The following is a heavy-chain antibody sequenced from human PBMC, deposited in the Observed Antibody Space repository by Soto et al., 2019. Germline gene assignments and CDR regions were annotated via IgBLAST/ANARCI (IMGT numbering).Heavy chain of an antibody. D-gene: IGHD3-10*01. CDR1: GFTFSSYG. Sequence: QVQLVESGGGVVQPGRSLRLSCAASGFTFSSYGMHWVRQAPGKGLEWVAVISYDGSNKYYADSVKGRFTISRDNSKNTLYLQMNSLRAEDTAVYYCAKPRQVLWFGELLSQGFDPWGQGTLVTVSS. CDR3: AKPRQVLWFGELLSQGFDP. V-gene: IGHV3-30*18. CDR2: ISYDGSNK. J-gene: IGHJ5*02.